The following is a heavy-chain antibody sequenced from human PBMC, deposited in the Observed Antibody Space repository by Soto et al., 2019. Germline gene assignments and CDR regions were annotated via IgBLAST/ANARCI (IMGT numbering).Heavy chain of an antibody. D-gene: IGHD1-20*01. CDR1: GFTITSSA. J-gene: IGHJ4*02. CDR3: ATVHNTARSFDY. Sequence: EVQLLDSGGGLVQPGESLRLSCAASGFTITSSAMSWVRQAPGKGLEWVSTTGISGRTTYYADSVKGRFTVSRDDSKNTLDLQMSSLRDEDTAVYYCATVHNTARSFDYWGQGTPVTVSS. CDR2: TGISGRTT. V-gene: IGHV3-23*01.